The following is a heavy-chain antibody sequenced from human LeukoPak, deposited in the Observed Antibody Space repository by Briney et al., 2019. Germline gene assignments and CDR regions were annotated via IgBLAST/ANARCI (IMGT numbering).Heavy chain of an antibody. D-gene: IGHD5-18*01. V-gene: IGHV4-59*01. CDR2: IYYSGST. CDR1: GGSISSYY. J-gene: IGHJ5*02. Sequence: SETLSLTCTVSGGSISSYYWSWIRQPPGKGLEWIGYIYYSGSTNYNPSLKSRVTISVDTSKNQFSLKLSSVTAADTAVYYCARDNSYGNWFDPWSQGTLVTVSS. CDR3: ARDNSYGNWFDP.